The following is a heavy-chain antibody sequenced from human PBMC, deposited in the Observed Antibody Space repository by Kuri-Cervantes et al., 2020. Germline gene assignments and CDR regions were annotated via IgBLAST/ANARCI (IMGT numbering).Heavy chain of an antibody. CDR3: AKGMYYYDSSGYLGSGFDY. J-gene: IGHJ4*02. V-gene: IGHV3-53*01. CDR1: GFTVSSNY. D-gene: IGHD3-22*01. Sequence: GESLKISCAASGFTVSSNYMSWVRQAPGKGLEWVSVIYSGGSTDYADSVKGRFTISRDNSKNTLYVQMNSLRAEDTAVYYCAKGMYYYDSSGYLGSGFDYWGQGTLVTVSS. CDR2: IYSGGST.